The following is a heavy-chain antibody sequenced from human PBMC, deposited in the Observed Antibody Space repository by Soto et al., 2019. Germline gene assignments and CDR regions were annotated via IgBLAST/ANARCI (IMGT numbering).Heavy chain of an antibody. Sequence: QVQLQESGPGLVKPSGTLSLTCAVSDGSISTNCWSWVRQPPGKGLEWIGEIYHSGPTNYNPSLKSRVTILIDKSKNQFSLDLASVTAADTAIYYCARHIAVPTTRGFDYWGQGTLVTVSS. D-gene: IGHD6-19*01. V-gene: IGHV4-4*02. CDR3: ARHIAVPTTRGFDY. J-gene: IGHJ4*02. CDR1: DGSISTNC. CDR2: IYHSGPT.